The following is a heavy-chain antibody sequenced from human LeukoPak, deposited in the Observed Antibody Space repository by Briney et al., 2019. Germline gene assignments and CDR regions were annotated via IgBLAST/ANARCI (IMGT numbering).Heavy chain of an antibody. CDR1: GGSISRYY. CDR3: ARQYYYDSSGYFDY. Sequence: KPSETLSLTCTVSGGSISRYYWSWLRQPPGKGLEWIGYIYYSGSANYNPSLKSRVTISVDTSKNQFSLKLSSVTAADTAVYYCARQYYYDSSGYFDYWGQGTLVTVSS. J-gene: IGHJ4*02. V-gene: IGHV4-59*08. CDR2: IYYSGSA. D-gene: IGHD3-22*01.